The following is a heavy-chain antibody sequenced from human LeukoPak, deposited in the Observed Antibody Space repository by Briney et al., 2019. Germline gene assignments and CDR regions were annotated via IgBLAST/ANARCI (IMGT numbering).Heavy chain of an antibody. J-gene: IGHJ5*02. CDR2: IYWDDDK. V-gene: IGHV2-5*02. CDR1: GFSLSTSGVG. D-gene: IGHD3-10*01. CDR3: ALSSMVRGVPNWFDP. Sequence: ESGPTLVKPTQTLTLTCTFSGFSLSTSGVGVGWIRQPPGQALEWLALIYWDDDKRYSPSLKSRLTITKDTSKNQVVLTMTNMDPVDTATYYCALSSMVRGVPNWFDPWGQGTLVTVSS.